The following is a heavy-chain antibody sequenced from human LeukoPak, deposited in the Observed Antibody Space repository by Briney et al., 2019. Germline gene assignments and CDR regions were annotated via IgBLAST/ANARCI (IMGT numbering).Heavy chain of an antibody. V-gene: IGHV3-23*01. D-gene: IGHD6-19*01. CDR1: GFNFNTYW. J-gene: IGHJ4*02. Sequence: GGSLRLSCAASGFNFNTYWMSWVRQAPGKGLEWVSAISGSGGSTYYADSVKGRFTISRDNSKNTLYLQINSLRAEDTAVYYCAKDHLPGIVVADRDYWGQGTLVTVSS. CDR3: AKDHLPGIVVADRDY. CDR2: ISGSGGST.